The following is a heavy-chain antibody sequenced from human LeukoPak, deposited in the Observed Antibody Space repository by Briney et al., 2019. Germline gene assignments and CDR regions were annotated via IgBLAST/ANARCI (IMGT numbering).Heavy chain of an antibody. CDR1: GGSISSYY. Sequence: PSETLSLTCTGSGGSISSYYRSWIRQPPGKGLEWIGYIYYSGSTNYNPSLKSRVTISVDTSKNQFSLKLSSVTAADTAVYYCARCSPGYDFDYWGQGTLVTVSS. V-gene: IGHV4-59*01. J-gene: IGHJ4*02. D-gene: IGHD5-12*01. CDR2: IYYSGST. CDR3: ARCSPGYDFDY.